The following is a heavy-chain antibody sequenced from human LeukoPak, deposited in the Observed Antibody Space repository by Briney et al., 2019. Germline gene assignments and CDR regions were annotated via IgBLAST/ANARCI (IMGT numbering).Heavy chain of an antibody. CDR3: ARSYDSSGYTPEFAFDI. CDR1: GFTFSSYG. V-gene: IGHV3-30*02. CDR2: IRYDGSNK. D-gene: IGHD3-22*01. J-gene: IGHJ3*02. Sequence: PGGSLRLSCAASGFTFSSYGMHWVRQAPGKGLEWVAFIRYDGSNKYYADSVKGRFTISRDNSKNTLYLQMNSLRAEDTAVYYCARSYDSSGYTPEFAFDIWGQGTMVTVSS.